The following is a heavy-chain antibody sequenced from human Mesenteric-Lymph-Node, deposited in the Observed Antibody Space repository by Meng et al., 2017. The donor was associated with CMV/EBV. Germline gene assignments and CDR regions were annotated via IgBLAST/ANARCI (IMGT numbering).Heavy chain of an antibody. J-gene: IGHJ3*02. CDR3: ARGRGYQLQFTSDAFDI. D-gene: IGHD2-2*01. V-gene: IGHV1-18*01. CDR1: GGTFSSYA. CDR2: ISAYNGNT. Sequence: ASVKVSCKASGGTFSSYAISWVRQAPGRGLEWMGWISAYNGNTNYAQKLQGRVTMTTDTSTSTAYMELRSLRSDDTAVYYCARGRGYQLQFTSDAFDIWGQGTMVTVSS.